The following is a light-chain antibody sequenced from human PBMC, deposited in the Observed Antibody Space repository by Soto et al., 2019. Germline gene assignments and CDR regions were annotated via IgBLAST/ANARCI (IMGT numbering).Light chain of an antibody. V-gene: IGKV1-27*01. CDR2: AAS. CDR3: QKDNSAPPT. Sequence: DIPMTQSPSSLSASVGDRVTITCRAGQGIGSYVAWYQQKPGKVPKLLIYAASTLQPGVPSRFSGSGSGTDFTLTISSLQPEDVATYYCQKDNSAPPTFGQGTKLE. J-gene: IGKJ2*01. CDR1: QGIGSY.